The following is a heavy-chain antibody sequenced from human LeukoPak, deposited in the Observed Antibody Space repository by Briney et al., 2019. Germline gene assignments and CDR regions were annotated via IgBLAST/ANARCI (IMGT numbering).Heavy chain of an antibody. V-gene: IGHV1-18*01. Sequence: ASVKVSYKASGYAFTNYAISWVRQAPGHGLEWMGWISVYNGNTNYAQKLQGRVTMTADTSTTTAYMELRSLRSDDTAVYYCARGYCSSATCRHFDYWGQGALVTVSS. J-gene: IGHJ4*02. CDR1: GYAFTNYA. D-gene: IGHD2-2*01. CDR2: ISVYNGNT. CDR3: ARGYCSSATCRHFDY.